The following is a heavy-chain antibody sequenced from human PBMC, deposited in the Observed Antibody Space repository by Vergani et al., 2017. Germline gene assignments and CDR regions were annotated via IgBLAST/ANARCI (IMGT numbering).Heavy chain of an antibody. CDR2: IYYSGST. CDR3: ARETPLRVKWTYDAFDI. V-gene: IGHV4-30-4*01. D-gene: IGHD3-10*01. CDR1: GGSISSGDYY. Sequence: QVQQQESGPGLVKPSQTLSLTCTVSGGSISSGDYYWSWIRQPPGKGLEWIGYIYYSGSTYYNPSLKSRVTISVDTSKNQFSLKLSSVTAADTAVYYCARETPLRVKWTYDAFDIWGQGTMVTVSS. J-gene: IGHJ3*02.